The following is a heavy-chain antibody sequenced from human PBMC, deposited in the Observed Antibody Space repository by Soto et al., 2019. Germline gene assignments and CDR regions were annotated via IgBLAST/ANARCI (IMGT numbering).Heavy chain of an antibody. CDR1: GYTFTGYY. V-gene: IGHV1-2*04. J-gene: IGHJ6*02. Sequence: ASVKVSCKASGYTFTGYYMHWVRQAPGQGLEWMGWINPNSGGTNYAQKFQGWVTMTRGTSISTAYMELSRLRSDDTAGYYCARDLTPGSAMAPFNHYGMDVWGQGTTVTVAS. CDR2: INPNSGGT. CDR3: ARDLTPGSAMAPFNHYGMDV. D-gene: IGHD3-10*01.